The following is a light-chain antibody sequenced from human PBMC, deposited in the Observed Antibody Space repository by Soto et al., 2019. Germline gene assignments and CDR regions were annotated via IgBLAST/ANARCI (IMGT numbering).Light chain of an antibody. Sequence: EIVLTQSPGTLSLSPGERATLSCRASHVVSSSYLAWYQHKPGQAPRLVIYTASSRATGIPDRFSASGSGTDFTLTISDVQPEDFALYYCHQRQSWHQTFRQGTKVDIK. V-gene: IGKV3D-20*02. CDR1: HVVSSSY. CDR2: TAS. CDR3: HQRQSWHQT. J-gene: IGKJ1*01.